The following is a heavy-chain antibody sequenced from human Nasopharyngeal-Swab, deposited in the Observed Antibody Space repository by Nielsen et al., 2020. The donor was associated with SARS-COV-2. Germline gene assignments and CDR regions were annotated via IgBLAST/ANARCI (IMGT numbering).Heavy chain of an antibody. Sequence: GESLKISCAASGFTFSSYGMHWVRQAQGKGLEWVAVIWYDGSNKYYADSVKGRFTISRDNSKNTLYLQMNSLRAEDTAVYYCAREWYYYDSSGYSTYFDYWGQGTLVTVSS. V-gene: IGHV3-33*01. CDR3: AREWYYYDSSGYSTYFDY. J-gene: IGHJ4*02. D-gene: IGHD3-22*01. CDR2: IWYDGSNK. CDR1: GFTFSSYG.